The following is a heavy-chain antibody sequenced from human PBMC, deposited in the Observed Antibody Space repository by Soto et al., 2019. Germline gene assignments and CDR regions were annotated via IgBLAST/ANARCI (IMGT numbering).Heavy chain of an antibody. D-gene: IGHD2-15*01. Sequence: GSLRLSCVASGFTFNNYGMHWVRQAPGKGLEWVVVISFDGRNTYYLDSVKGRFTISRDNSKNALYLEMTSLRADDTAMYYCARDLGGYLDYWGQGTVVTVSS. CDR2: ISFDGRNT. V-gene: IGHV3-30*03. CDR1: GFTFNNYG. J-gene: IGHJ4*02. CDR3: ARDLGGYLDY.